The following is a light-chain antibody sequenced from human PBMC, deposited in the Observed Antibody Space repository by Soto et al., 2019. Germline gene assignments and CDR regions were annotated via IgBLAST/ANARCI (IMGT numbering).Light chain of an antibody. Sequence: QSALTQPASVSGSPGQSITISCTGTGSDVGGYDYVSWYQHHPGKAPKVMIYEVTNRPSGVSNRFSGSKSGNTASLTISGLLAEDEDDYYCSSYTSSSTYVFGTGTNVT. CDR2: EVT. J-gene: IGLJ1*01. V-gene: IGLV2-14*01. CDR3: SSYTSSSTYV. CDR1: GSDVGGYDY.